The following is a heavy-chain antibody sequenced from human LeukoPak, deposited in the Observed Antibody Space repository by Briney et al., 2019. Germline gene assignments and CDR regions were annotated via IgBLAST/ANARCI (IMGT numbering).Heavy chain of an antibody. Sequence: GGSRRLSCAASGFTFSSYEMNWVRQAPGKGLEWVSYISSSGSTIYYADSVKGRFTISRDNAKNSLYLQMNSLRAEDTAVYYCAREAPGSLDDGFFFDYWGQGTLVTVSS. D-gene: IGHD1-1*01. CDR3: AREAPGSLDDGFFFDY. V-gene: IGHV3-48*03. CDR1: GFTFSSYE. J-gene: IGHJ4*02. CDR2: ISSSGSTI.